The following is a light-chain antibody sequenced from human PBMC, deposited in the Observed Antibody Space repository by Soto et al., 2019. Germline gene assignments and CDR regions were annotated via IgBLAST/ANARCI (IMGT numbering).Light chain of an antibody. CDR3: QQYSDSVLT. Sequence: EIVLTQSPATLSSSPGERATLSCRASQTLTSNYLAWYQQKPGQAPRLLIHGATRRATGIPDRFSGSGSGTDFTLTISRLQPEDFAVYYCQQYSDSVLTFGGGTKVEIK. CDR1: QTLTSNY. V-gene: IGKV3-20*01. J-gene: IGKJ4*01. CDR2: GAT.